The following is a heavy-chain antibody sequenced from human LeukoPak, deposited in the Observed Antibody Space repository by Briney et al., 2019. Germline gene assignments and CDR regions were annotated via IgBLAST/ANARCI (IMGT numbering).Heavy chain of an antibody. J-gene: IGHJ4*02. D-gene: IGHD6-13*01. V-gene: IGHV4-59*01. CDR1: GGSISSYY. Sequence: SETLSLTCTVSGGSISSYYWSWVRQPPGKGLEWIGYIYYSGSTNYNPSLKSRVTISVDTSKNQFSLKLSSVTAADTAVYYCARASPSLYYYFDYWGQGTLVTVSS. CDR3: ARASPSLYYYFDY. CDR2: IYYSGST.